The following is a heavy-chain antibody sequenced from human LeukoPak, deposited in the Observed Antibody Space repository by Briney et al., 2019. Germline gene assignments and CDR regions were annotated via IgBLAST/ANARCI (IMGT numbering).Heavy chain of an antibody. V-gene: IGHV2-5*02. D-gene: IGHD3-16*02. CDR2: SYWDDDK. J-gene: IGHJ4*02. CDR3: ARENHYDYVWGSYRPKYFDY. CDR1: GFSLSTSGVG. Sequence: SGPTLVKPTQTLTLTCTFSGFSLSTSGVGVGWIRQPSGKALEWLALSYWDDDKRYSPSLKSRLTITKDTSKNQVVLTMTNMDPVDTATYYCARENHYDYVWGSYRPKYFDYWGQGTLVTVSS.